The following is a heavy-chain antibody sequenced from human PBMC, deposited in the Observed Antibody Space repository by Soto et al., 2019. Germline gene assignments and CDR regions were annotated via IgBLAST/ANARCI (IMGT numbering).Heavy chain of an antibody. CDR3: ARYNWNSY. CDR2: IDNDGSAT. V-gene: IGHV3-74*01. D-gene: IGHD1-1*01. Sequence: EVQLVESGGGLVQPGGSLRLSCVASGFTFNIYWMHWVRQAPGKGLEWVSRIDNDGSATTYADSVKGRFTISRDNAKNTLFLQMNTLRVDDTALFYCARYNWNSYWGQGTLVTVSS. J-gene: IGHJ4*02. CDR1: GFTFNIYW.